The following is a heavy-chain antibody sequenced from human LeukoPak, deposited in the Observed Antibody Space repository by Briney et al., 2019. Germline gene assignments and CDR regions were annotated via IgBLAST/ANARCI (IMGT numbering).Heavy chain of an antibody. CDR2: ISGNGGST. CDR1: GFTFSSYA. CDR3: ANDRLWYGTAMGESDY. V-gene: IGHV3-23*01. Sequence: GGSLRLSCAASGFTFSSYAMSWVRQAPGKGLEWVSAISGNGGSTYYADSVKGRFTISRDNSKNTLYPQMNSLRAEDTAVYYCANDRLWYGTAMGESDYWGQGTLVTVSS. D-gene: IGHD5-18*01. J-gene: IGHJ4*02.